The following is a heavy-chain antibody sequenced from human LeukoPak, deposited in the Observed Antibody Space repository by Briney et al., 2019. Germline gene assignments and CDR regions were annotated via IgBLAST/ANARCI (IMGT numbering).Heavy chain of an antibody. CDR1: GFTFSSYS. CDR2: ISSSSSYI. Sequence: PGGSPRLSCAASGFTFSSYSMNWVRQAPGKGLEWVSSISSSSSYIYYADSVKGRFTISRDNAKNSLYLQMNSLRAEDTAVYYCARDFDYGDYGVNYFDYWGQGTLVTVSS. D-gene: IGHD4-17*01. CDR3: ARDFDYGDYGVNYFDY. V-gene: IGHV3-21*01. J-gene: IGHJ4*02.